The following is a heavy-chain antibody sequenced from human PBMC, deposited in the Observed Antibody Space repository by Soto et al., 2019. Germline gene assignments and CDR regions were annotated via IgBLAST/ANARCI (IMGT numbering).Heavy chain of an antibody. CDR3: ARGSVVAASLFDY. CDR1: GGSISSGGYY. D-gene: IGHD2-15*01. CDR2: IYYSGST. V-gene: IGHV4-31*03. Sequence: QVQLQESGPGLVKPSQTLSLTCTVSGGSISSGGYYWSWIRQHPGKGLAWIGYIYYSGSTYYNPSPKSRVTISVDTPKNQFSLKLSSVTAADTDGYYCARGSVVAASLFDYWGQGTLVIVSS. J-gene: IGHJ4*02.